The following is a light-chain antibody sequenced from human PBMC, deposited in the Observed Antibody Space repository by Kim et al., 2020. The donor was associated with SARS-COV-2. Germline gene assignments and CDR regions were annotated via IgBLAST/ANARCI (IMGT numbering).Light chain of an antibody. CDR2: GAS. CDR3: QQVYNVWT. CDR1: QSVSSSY. Sequence: PGERVTLSCRASQSVSSSYLTWYQQNPGQAPRLLIYGASTRPTSIPARFSGSGSGTDFTLTISSLQPEDFAVYYCQQVYNVWTFGQGTKVDIK. V-gene: IGKV3D-7*01. J-gene: IGKJ1*01.